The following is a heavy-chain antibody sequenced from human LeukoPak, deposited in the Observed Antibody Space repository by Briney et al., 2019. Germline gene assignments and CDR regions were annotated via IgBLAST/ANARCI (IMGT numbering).Heavy chain of an antibody. CDR1: GGSFSGYY. CDR3: ARGSRSSRRSDYYGMDV. CDR2: ISHSGST. J-gene: IGHJ6*02. V-gene: IGHV4-34*01. Sequence: SETLSLTCAVYGGSFSGYYWSWIRQPPRKGLEWIGEISHSGSTNYSPSLKSRVTISVDTSKNQFSLKLSSVTAADTAVYYCARGSRSSRRSDYYGMDVWGQGTTVTVSS. D-gene: IGHD2-2*01.